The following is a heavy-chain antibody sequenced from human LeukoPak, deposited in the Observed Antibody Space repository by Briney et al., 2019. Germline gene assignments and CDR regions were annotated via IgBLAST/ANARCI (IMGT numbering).Heavy chain of an antibody. CDR2: INPNSGGT. Sequence: VKVSCMASRYTFTRYYLHWVRQASGRAVEWMGWINPNSGGTNYAQKFQGRVTMTRDTSISTAYMELSRLRSDDTAVYYCARDDRRRDYYDSSGLDYWGQGTLVTVSS. V-gene: IGHV1-2*02. CDR3: ARDDRRRDYYDSSGLDY. D-gene: IGHD3-22*01. CDR1: RYTFTRYY. J-gene: IGHJ4*02.